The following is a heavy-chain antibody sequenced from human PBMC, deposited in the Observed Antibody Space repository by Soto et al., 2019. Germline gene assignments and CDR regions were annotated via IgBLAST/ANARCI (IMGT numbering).Heavy chain of an antibody. V-gene: IGHV4-39*01. Sequence: PSETVSLTCTVSGGSISSSSYYWGWIRQPPGKGLEWIGSIYYSGSTYYNPSLKSRVTISVDTSKNQFSLKLSSVTAADTAVYYCARHNPHVDVWGKGTTVTVSS. CDR1: GGSISSSSYY. CDR2: IYYSGST. J-gene: IGHJ6*04. CDR3: ARHNPHVDV.